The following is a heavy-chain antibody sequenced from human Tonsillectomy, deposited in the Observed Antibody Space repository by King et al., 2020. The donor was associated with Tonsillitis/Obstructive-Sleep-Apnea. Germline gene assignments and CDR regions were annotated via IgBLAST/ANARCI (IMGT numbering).Heavy chain of an antibody. Sequence: QLVQSGAEVKKPGASVKVSCKASGYTFTSYDITWVRQAPGQGLEWMGWSRPYNGDTNYAQKLQGGVTMTSDTSTSTAYMELRSLRSDDTAVYYCARDYYDSSGYYHGYFQHWGQGTLVTVSS. CDR3: ARDYYDSSGYYHGYFQH. CDR1: GYTFTSYD. J-gene: IGHJ1*01. V-gene: IGHV1-18*01. CDR2: SRPYNGDT. D-gene: IGHD3-22*01.